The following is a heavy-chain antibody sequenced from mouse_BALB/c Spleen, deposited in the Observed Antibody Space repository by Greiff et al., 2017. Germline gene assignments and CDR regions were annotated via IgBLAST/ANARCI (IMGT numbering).Heavy chain of an antibody. CDR2: IDPANGNT. CDR1: GFNIKDTY. J-gene: IGHJ1*01. Sequence: VQLKESGAELVKPGASVKLSCTASGFNIKDTYMHWVKQRPEQGLEWIGRIDPANGNTKYDPKFQGKATITADTSSNTAYLQLSSLTSEDTAVYYCANWDGRYFDVWGAGTTVTVSS. CDR3: ANWDGRYFDV. D-gene: IGHD4-1*01. V-gene: IGHV14-3*02.